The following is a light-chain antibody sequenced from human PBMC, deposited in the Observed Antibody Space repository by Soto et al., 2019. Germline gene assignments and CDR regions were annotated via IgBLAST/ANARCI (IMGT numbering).Light chain of an antibody. CDR2: AAS. CDR1: QGIATY. CDR3: QQYYSYSFT. J-gene: IGKJ3*01. V-gene: IGKV1-8*01. Sequence: AIRMTQSPSSFSASTGDRVTITCQASQGIATYLAWYQQKPGKAPNLLIYAASILQSGVPSRFSGSGSGTAFTLTISGLQSEDFATYYCQQYYSYSFTFGPGTKVDIK.